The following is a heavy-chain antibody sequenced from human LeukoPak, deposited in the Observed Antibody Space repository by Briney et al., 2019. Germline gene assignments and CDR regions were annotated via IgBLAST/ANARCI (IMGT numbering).Heavy chain of an antibody. V-gene: IGHV4-39*01. J-gene: IGHJ4*02. CDR1: GGSISSSSYY. D-gene: IGHD3-22*01. Sequence: KPSETLSLTCTVSGGSISSSSYYWGWIRQPPGKGLEWIGSIYCSGSTYYNPSLKSRVTISVDTSKNQFSLKLSSVTAADTAVYYCASWDSSGYYFFAWGQGTLVTVSS. CDR2: IYCSGST. CDR3: ASWDSSGYYFFA.